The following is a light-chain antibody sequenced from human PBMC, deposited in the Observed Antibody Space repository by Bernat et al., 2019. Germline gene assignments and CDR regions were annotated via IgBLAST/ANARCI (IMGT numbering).Light chain of an antibody. J-gene: IGKJ1*01. V-gene: IGKV3-15*01. CDR2: GAS. CDR1: QSVSIN. Sequence: EIVMTQSPATLSVSPGERATLSCRASQSVSINLAWYQQQPGQAPRLLIYGASTRATGIPARFSGSGSGTEFTLTISSRQSEDVAVYYCQHYNDWAPGTFGQGTEVEI. CDR3: QHYNDWAPGT.